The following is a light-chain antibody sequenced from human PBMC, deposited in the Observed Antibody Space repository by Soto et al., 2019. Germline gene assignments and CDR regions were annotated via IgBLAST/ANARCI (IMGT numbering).Light chain of an antibody. Sequence: EVVLTQSPGTLSLSPGERVTLSCRASQSINNNHLTWYHQKPGQAPRLLIYAASSRATGIPDRFSGSGSGTNFTLTIIRLEPEDFAVDYCQQHGFKPLTFGQGTKVEIK. CDR2: AAS. CDR1: QSINNNH. V-gene: IGKV3-20*01. J-gene: IGKJ2*01. CDR3: QQHGFKPLT.